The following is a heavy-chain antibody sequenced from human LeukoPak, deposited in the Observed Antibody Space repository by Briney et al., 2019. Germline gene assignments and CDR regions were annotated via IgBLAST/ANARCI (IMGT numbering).Heavy chain of an antibody. CDR3: ARIQSRIIAARPGNPAFDY. J-gene: IGHJ4*02. D-gene: IGHD6-6*01. CDR1: GYTFTSYD. Sequence: ASVKVSCKASGYTFTSYDISWVRQAPGQGLEWMGWISIYNDNTHYAQKLQGRVTMTTDTSTSTVYMELKSLRSDDTAVYYCARIQSRIIAARPGNPAFDYWGRGTLVTVSS. CDR2: ISIYNDNT. V-gene: IGHV1-18*01.